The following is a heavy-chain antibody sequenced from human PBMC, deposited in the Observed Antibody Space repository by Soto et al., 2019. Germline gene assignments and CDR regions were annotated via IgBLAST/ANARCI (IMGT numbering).Heavy chain of an antibody. CDR3: ARAYSSSSHYMDV. J-gene: IGHJ6*03. V-gene: IGHV3-53*04. CDR2: IYSGGST. D-gene: IGHD6-6*01. CDR1: GFTVSSNY. Sequence: GGSLRLSCAASGFTVSSNYMSWVRQAPGKGLEWVSVIYSGGSTYYADSVKGRFTISRHNSKNTLYLQMNSLRAEDTAVYYCARAYSSSSHYMDVWGKGTTVTVS.